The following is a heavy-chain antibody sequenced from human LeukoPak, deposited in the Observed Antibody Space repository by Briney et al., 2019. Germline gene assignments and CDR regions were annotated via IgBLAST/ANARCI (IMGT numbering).Heavy chain of an antibody. J-gene: IGHJ4*02. Sequence: GGSLRLSCAASGFTFSRSWVTWVRQAPGKGLEWVASINQDGSVKHYMDSVKGRFTISRDNSNNSLFLQMNSLRAEDTAVYYCAKLLGDVTTFDYWGQGNLVTVSS. CDR1: GFTFSRSW. CDR3: AKLLGDVTTFDY. CDR2: INQDGSVK. V-gene: IGHV3-7*01. D-gene: IGHD3-16*01.